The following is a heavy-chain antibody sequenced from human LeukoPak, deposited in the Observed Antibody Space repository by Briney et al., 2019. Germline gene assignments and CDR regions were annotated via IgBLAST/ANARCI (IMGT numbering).Heavy chain of an antibody. V-gene: IGHV3-23*01. CDR3: AKRLKGDYGLGHFDY. D-gene: IGHD4-17*01. CDR1: GFTFRTST. Sequence: PGGSLRLSCVASGFTFRTSTMSWVRQAPGKGLEYVSSISGSSDDIHYADSVKGRFTISRDNAKNTLYLRMNSLTAEDTAVYYCAKRLKGDYGLGHFDYWGQGTLVTVSS. CDR2: ISGSSDDI. J-gene: IGHJ4*02.